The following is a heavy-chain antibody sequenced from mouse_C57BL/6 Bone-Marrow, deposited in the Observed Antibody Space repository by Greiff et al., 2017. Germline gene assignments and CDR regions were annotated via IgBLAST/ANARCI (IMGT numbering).Heavy chain of an antibody. D-gene: IGHD1-1*01. J-gene: IGHJ1*03. Sequence: QVQLKQPGAELVKPGASVKVSCKASGYTFTSYWMHWVKQRPGQGLEWIGRIHPSDSDTNYNQKFKGKATLTVDKSSSTAYMQLSSLTSGDSAVYYCADGSSGGEFDGWGTGTTVTVSS. V-gene: IGHV1-74*01. CDR3: ADGSSGGEFDG. CDR2: IHPSDSDT. CDR1: GYTFTSYW.